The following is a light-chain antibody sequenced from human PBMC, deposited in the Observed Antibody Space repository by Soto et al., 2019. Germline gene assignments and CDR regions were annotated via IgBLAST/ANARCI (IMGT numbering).Light chain of an antibody. CDR1: QSVSSSY. CDR2: VAS. Sequence: EIVLTQSPGTLSLSPGERATLSCRASQSVSSSYLAWYQQKPGQAPRRLIYVASSSSTGIPDRFSGSGSGTDVTLTISRLEPADFAVYYFQQYGSSPPYTFGQGTKLEI. CDR3: QQYGSSPPYT. V-gene: IGKV3-20*01. J-gene: IGKJ2*01.